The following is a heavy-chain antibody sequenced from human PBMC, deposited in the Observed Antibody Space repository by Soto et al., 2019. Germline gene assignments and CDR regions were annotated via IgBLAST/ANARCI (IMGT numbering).Heavy chain of an antibody. V-gene: IGHV1-69*06. Sequence: QVQLVQSGAEVKKPGSSVKVSCKASGGTFSSYAISWMRQAPGQGLEWMGGIIPIFGTANYAQKFQGRVTITADKSTSTAYMELSSLRSEDTAVYYCASNVDIVSTIRGASFDYWGQGTLVTVSS. CDR2: IIPIFGTA. CDR3: ASNVDIVSTIRGASFDY. J-gene: IGHJ4*02. D-gene: IGHD5-12*01. CDR1: GGTFSSYA.